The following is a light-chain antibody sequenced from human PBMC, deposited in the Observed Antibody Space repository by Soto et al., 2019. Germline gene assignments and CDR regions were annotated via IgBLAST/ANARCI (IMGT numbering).Light chain of an antibody. CDR3: QQYNTWPPIT. CDR1: QSVITN. Sequence: EIVLTQSPGTLSLSPGEGGTLSCRASQSVITNLAWYQQKPGQAPRLLIFGASTRATDIPARFSGSGSGTEFTLTISGLQSEDFAVYYCQQYNTWPPITFGQGTRLEIK. V-gene: IGKV3D-15*01. J-gene: IGKJ5*01. CDR2: GAS.